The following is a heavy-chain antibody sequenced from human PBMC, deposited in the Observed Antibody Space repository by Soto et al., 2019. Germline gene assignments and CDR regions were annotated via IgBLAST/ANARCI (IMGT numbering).Heavy chain of an antibody. CDR2: IIPVSGTA. V-gene: IGHV1-69*13. Sequence: SVKVSCKASGGTFSKYAISWVRQAAGQGLEWMGGIIPVSGTAIYAQKFQGRVTITADEATSTTYMELSSLRSEDTAVFFCVRGRYCSGTTCKPYYYGMDVWGQGTTVTVSS. J-gene: IGHJ6*02. CDR1: GGTFSKYA. D-gene: IGHD2-15*01. CDR3: VRGRYCSGTTCKPYYYGMDV.